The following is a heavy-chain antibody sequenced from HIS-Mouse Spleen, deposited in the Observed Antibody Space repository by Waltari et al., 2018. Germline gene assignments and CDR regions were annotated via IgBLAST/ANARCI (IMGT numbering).Heavy chain of an antibody. CDR1: GFTFSSYA. CDR3: ARRRSYFDY. J-gene: IGHJ4*02. V-gene: IGHV3-30-3*01. CDR2: ISYDGSNK. Sequence: QVQLVESGGGVVQPGRSLRLSCAASGFTFSSYAMHWVRQAPGKGLEWVAVISYDGSNKYYADSVKGRFTISRDNSKNTLYRQMNSLRAEDTAVYYCARRRSYFDYWGQGTLVTVSS.